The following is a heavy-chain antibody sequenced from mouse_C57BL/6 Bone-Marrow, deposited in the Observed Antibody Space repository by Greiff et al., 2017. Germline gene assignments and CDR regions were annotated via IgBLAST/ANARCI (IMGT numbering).Heavy chain of an antibody. D-gene: IGHD2-1*01. CDR2: IDPEDGET. CDR3: ARDLLWGYFDY. J-gene: IGHJ2*01. V-gene: IGHV14-2*01. CDR1: GFNIKDYY. Sequence: EVQLQQSGAELVKPGASVKLSCTASGFNIKDYYMHWVKQRTEQGLEWIGRIDPEDGETKYVPKFQGKATITADTSSNTAYLQLSSLTSEDTAVYYCARDLLWGYFDYWGQGTTLTVSS.